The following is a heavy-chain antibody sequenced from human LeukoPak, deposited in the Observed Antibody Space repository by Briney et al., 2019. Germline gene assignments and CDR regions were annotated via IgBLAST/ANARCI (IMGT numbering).Heavy chain of an antibody. CDR1: GASISGHY. J-gene: IGHJ3*02. V-gene: IGHV4-59*11. CDR3: ARDQISINALDM. CDR2: ISYIGST. Sequence: SEILSLTCTVSGASISGHYLTWIRHAPGKGLEWIGYISYIGSTNYNPSLKSRVTISVDTSKNLFSLKLRSVTAADTAVYYCARDQISINALDMWGQGTMVTVSS. D-gene: IGHD1-14*01.